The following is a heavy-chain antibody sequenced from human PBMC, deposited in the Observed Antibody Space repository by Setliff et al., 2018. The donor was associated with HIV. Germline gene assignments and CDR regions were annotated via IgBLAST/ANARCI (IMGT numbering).Heavy chain of an antibody. CDR2: IWYDGRNE. CDR3: AKDRSEITIFGVIISH. Sequence: LRLSCAASGFTFDSYAMHWVRQAPGKGLEWVAVIWYDGRNEYYADSVKGRFTISRDNSKDTLYLQMNSLRAEDTAVYYCAKDRSEITIFGVIISHWGQGSLVTVSS. J-gene: IGHJ4*02. V-gene: IGHV3-33*06. CDR1: GFTFDSYA. D-gene: IGHD3-3*01.